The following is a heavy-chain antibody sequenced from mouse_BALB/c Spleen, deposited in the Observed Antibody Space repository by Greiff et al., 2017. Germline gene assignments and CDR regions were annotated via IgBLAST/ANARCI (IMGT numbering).Heavy chain of an antibody. V-gene: IGHV5-6*01. CDR3: ARQGLTFYAMDY. Sequence: EVKLMESGGDLVKPGGSLKLSCAASGFTFSSYGMSWVRQTPDKRLEWVATISSGGSYTYYPDSVKGRFTISRDNAKNTLYLQMSSLKSEDTAMYYCARQGLTFYAMDYWGQGTSVTVSS. D-gene: IGHD3-1*01. CDR1: GFTFSSYG. CDR2: ISSGGSYT. J-gene: IGHJ4*01.